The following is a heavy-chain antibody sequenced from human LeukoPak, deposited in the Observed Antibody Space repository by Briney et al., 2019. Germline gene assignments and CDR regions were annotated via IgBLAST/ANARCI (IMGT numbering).Heavy chain of an antibody. D-gene: IGHD5-24*01. CDR2: INPNTGGT. CDR1: GYRFTDYH. V-gene: IGHV1-2*02. J-gene: IGHJ4*02. Sequence: ASVKVSCMDSGYRFTDYHMHWVRQAPGQGLEWMGWINPNTGGTNYAQSFQGRVTMTRDTSITTSYMELSNLLFDDTALYYCARGGHGHTQNDYWGQGTLVTVSS. CDR3: ARGGHGHTQNDY.